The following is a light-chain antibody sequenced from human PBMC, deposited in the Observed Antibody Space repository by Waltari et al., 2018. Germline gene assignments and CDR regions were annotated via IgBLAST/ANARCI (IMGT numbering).Light chain of an antibody. Sequence: DIQMTQSPSSLSASVGDRVTITCRASQNIFIYLNWYQQKPHKAPKLLIYAPSSLQSGVPSRFSGSGSGTDFTLTISSLQPEDFATYYCQQSYDTSITFGQGTRLEIK. V-gene: IGKV1-39*01. CDR3: QQSYDTSIT. CDR2: APS. J-gene: IGKJ5*01. CDR1: QNIFIY.